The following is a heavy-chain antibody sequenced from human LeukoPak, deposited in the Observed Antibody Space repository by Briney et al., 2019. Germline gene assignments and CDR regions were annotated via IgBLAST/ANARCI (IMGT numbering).Heavy chain of an antibody. J-gene: IGHJ4*02. CDR2: ISSSGSSI. Sequence: GGSLRLSCAASGFTFSDYYMSWIRQAPGKGLEWVSYISSSGSSIYYADSVKGRFTISRDNAKNSLYLQMNSLKTEDTAVYYCTRLKEDGIVVADFDYWGQGTLVTVSS. CDR1: GFTFSDYY. CDR3: TRLKEDGIVVADFDY. D-gene: IGHD6-19*01. V-gene: IGHV3-11*01.